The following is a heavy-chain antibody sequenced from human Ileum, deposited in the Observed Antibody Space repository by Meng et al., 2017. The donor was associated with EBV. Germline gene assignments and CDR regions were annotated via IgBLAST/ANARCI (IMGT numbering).Heavy chain of an antibody. D-gene: IGHD1-26*01. CDR3: AGDPHSGSPH. CDR2: MSDSGST. V-gene: IGHV4-61*01. Sequence: QVRREESGPGLVKPSAASSPTGIVSGVSVSSAHSFWTWIRQPPGKGLEWMGYMSDSGSTNYGPPLESRVTISVDTSKNQFSLKLSSVTAADTALYYCAGDPHSGSPHWGQGTLVTVSS. J-gene: IGHJ4*02. CDR1: GVSVSSAHSF.